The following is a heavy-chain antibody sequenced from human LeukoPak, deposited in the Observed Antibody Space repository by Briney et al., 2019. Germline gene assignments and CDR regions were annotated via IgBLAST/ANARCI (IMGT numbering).Heavy chain of an antibody. CDR1: GYTFTSYG. V-gene: IGHV1-18*01. CDR3: ARDRGDIAVAGYDSFDI. CDR2: ISAYNGNT. J-gene: IGHJ3*02. Sequence: ASVKVSCKASGYTFTSYGISWVRQALGQGLEWMGWISAYNGNTNYAQKLQGRVTMTTDTSTSTAYMELRSLRSDDTAVYYCARDRGDIAVAGYDSFDIWGQGTMVTVSS. D-gene: IGHD6-19*01.